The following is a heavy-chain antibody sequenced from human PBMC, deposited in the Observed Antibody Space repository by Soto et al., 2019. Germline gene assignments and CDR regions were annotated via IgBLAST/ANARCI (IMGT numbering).Heavy chain of an antibody. J-gene: IGHJ4*02. CDR1: GFTFDDYA. CDR2: ISWNSGSI. V-gene: IGHV3-9*01. Sequence: EVQLVESGGGLVQPGRSLRLSCAASGFTFDDYAMHWVRQAPGKGLEWVSGISWNSGSIGYADSVKGRFTISRDNAKNSLYLQMNSLRAEDTALYYCARTLGATPRVGIFDYWGQGTLVTVSS. D-gene: IGHD1-26*01. CDR3: ARTLGATPRVGIFDY.